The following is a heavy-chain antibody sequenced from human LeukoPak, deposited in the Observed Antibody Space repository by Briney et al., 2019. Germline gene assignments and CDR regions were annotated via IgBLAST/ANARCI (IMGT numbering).Heavy chain of an antibody. CDR2: SGGDGGST. J-gene: IGHJ4*02. V-gene: IGHV3-23*01. CDR3: AKGWSKIYFDY. Sequence: GGSLRLSCAASGFTFSSYDMSWVRQAPGKGLEWVSASGGDGGSTYADSVKGRFTISRDNSKNTLYLQMNSLRAEDTAVYYCAKGWSKIYFDYWGQGTLVTVSS. CDR1: GFTFSSYD.